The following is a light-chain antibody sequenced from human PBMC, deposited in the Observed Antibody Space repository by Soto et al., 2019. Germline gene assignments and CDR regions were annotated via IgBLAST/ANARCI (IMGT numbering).Light chain of an antibody. V-gene: IGKV3-11*01. Sequence: EIVLTQSPAILSLSPGERATLSCRASQSVSSYLAWYQQKPGQAPRLLIYDASNRATGIPARSSGSGSGTDFTLTISSLEPEDFAVYYCQQRSNWPLTFGGGTKVDIK. CDR2: DAS. CDR3: QQRSNWPLT. J-gene: IGKJ4*01. CDR1: QSVSSY.